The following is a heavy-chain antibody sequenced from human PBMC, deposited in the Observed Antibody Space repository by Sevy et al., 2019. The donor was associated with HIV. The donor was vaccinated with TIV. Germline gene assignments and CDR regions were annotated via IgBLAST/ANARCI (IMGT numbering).Heavy chain of an antibody. D-gene: IGHD3-22*01. CDR2: ISGSGGST. V-gene: IGHV3-23*01. J-gene: IGHJ4*02. CDR1: GFTFSSYA. Sequence: GGSLRLSCAASGFTFSSYAMSWVRQAPGKGLEWVSVISGSGGSTYYADSVKGRFTISRDNSKNTRYLQMNSLRTEDTAVYYCAKELLRDYDSSGYYYVGVDYWGQGTLVTVSS. CDR3: AKELLRDYDSSGYYYVGVDY.